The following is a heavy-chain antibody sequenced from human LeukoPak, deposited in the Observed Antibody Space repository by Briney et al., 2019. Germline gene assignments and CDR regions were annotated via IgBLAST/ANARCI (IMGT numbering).Heavy chain of an antibody. D-gene: IGHD1-26*01. CDR1: GFTFSSYS. V-gene: IGHV3-21*01. Sequence: GGSLRLSCAASGFTFSSYSMNWVRQAPGKGLEWVSSISSSSSYIYYADSVKGRFTISRDNAKNSLYLQMNSLRAEDTAVYYCASGGELLKLDYWGQGTLVTVSS. J-gene: IGHJ4*02. CDR3: ASGGELLKLDY. CDR2: ISSSSSYI.